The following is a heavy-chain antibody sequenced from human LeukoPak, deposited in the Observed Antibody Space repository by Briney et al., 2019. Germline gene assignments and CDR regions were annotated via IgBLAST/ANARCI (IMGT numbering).Heavy chain of an antibody. CDR2: IWYDGSNK. J-gene: IGHJ4*02. CDR1: GFTFSNYA. CDR3: ASQRLAYSSGWYKLDY. D-gene: IGHD6-19*01. V-gene: IGHV3-33*01. Sequence: GGSLRLSCAASGFTFSNYAMHWVRQAPGKGLEWVAVIWYDGSNKYYADSVKGRFTISRDNSKNTLYLQMNSLRAEDTAVYYCASQRLAYSSGWYKLDYWGQGTLVTVSS.